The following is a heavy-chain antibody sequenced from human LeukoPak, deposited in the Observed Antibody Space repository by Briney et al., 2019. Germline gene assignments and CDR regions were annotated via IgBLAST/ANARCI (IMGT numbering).Heavy chain of an antibody. D-gene: IGHD2/OR15-2a*01. CDR2: ISSSSSYI. CDR1: GFTSSSYS. CDR3: ARDRPSSITTYWY. J-gene: IGHJ4*02. Sequence: PGGSLRLSCAASGFTSSSYSMNWVRQAPGKGLEWVSSISSSSSYIYYADSVKGRFTISRDNAKNSLYLQMNSLRAEDTAVYYCARDRPSSITTYWYWGQGTLVTVSS. V-gene: IGHV3-21*01.